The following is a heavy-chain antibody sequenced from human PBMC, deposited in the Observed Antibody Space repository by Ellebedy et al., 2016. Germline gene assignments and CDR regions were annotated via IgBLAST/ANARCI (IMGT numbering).Heavy chain of an antibody. CDR1: GFTFSSYG. Sequence: GESLKISCAASGFTFSSYGMHSVRQAPGKGLEWVADIWFDGSNKYYADSVKGRFTISRDNSKNTLYLQMNSLRAEDTAVYYCARDRISASGIFDYWGQGTLVTVSS. V-gene: IGHV3-33*08. CDR2: IWFDGSNK. CDR3: ARDRISASGIFDY. D-gene: IGHD6-13*01. J-gene: IGHJ4*02.